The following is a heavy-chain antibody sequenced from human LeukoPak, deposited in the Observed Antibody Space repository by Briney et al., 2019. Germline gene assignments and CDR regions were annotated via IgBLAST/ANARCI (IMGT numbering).Heavy chain of an antibody. CDR2: ISYSGST. V-gene: IGHV4-59*01. CDR3: ARVGRGDYIWGSYSFDY. J-gene: IGHJ4*02. CDR1: GGSISNYS. D-gene: IGHD3-16*01. Sequence: PSETLSLTCTVSGGSISNYSWGWIRQPPGKGLEWIGYISYSGSTNYNPSLKSRVTISLDTSKNQFSLKLSSVTAADTAVYYCARVGRGDYIWGSYSFDYWGQGTLVTVSS.